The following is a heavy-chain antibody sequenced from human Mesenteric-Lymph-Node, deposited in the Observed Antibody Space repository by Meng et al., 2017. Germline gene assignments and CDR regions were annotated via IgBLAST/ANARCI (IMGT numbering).Heavy chain of an antibody. V-gene: IGHV4-4*02. J-gene: IGHJ4*02. CDR1: GGSISSSNW. CDR2: IYHSGST. CDR3: ARVVTALWGYYFDY. D-gene: IGHD2-21*02. Sequence: QVHVEESRPVLVKPSVTLSLTSSVSGGSISSSNWWSWVRQPPGKGLEWIGEIYHSGSTNYNPSLKSRVTISVDKSKNQFSLKLSSVTAADTAVYYCARVVTALWGYYFDYWGQGTLVTVSS.